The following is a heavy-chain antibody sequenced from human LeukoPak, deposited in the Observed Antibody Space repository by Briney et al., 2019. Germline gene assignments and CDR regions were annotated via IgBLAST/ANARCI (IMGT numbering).Heavy chain of an antibody. CDR2: INPNSGGT. D-gene: IGHD3-3*01. J-gene: IGHJ4*02. CDR1: GYTFTGYY. V-gene: IGHV1-2*02. CDR3: ARGRGYDFWSGELANDY. Sequence: GASVKVSCKASGYTFTGYYMHWVRQAPGQGLEWMGWINPNSGGTNYAQKFQGRVTMTRDTSISTAYMELSRLRSDDTAVYYCARGRGYDFWSGELANDYWGQGTLVTVSS.